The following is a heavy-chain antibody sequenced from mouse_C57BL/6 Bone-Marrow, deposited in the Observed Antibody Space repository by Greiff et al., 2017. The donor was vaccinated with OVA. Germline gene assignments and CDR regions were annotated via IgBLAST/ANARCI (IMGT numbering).Heavy chain of an antibody. J-gene: IGHJ3*01. CDR2: IYPRSGNT. D-gene: IGHD2-5*01. CDR3: ARRSNYVFFAY. V-gene: IGHV1-81*01. Sequence: VQLVESGAELARPGASVKLSCKASGYTFTSYGISWVKQRTGQGLEWIGEIYPRSGNTYYNEKFKGKATLTADKSSSTAYMELRSLTSEDSAVYYCARRSNYVFFAYWGQGTLVTVSA. CDR1: GYTFTSYG.